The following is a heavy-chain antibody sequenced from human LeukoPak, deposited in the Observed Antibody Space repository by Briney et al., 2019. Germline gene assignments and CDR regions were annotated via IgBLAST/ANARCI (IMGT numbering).Heavy chain of an antibody. V-gene: IGHV4-4*02. CDR3: ASSGWKTGYFDY. CDR1: GDSISSGNW. J-gene: IGHJ4*02. D-gene: IGHD6-19*01. CDR2: IYHSGST. Sequence: PSGTLSVTCAVSGDSISSGNWWSWVRQPPGKGLEWIGEIYHSGSTNYNPSLKSRVTISVDKSKNQFSVKLSSVTAADTAVYYCASSGWKTGYFDYWGQGALVIASS.